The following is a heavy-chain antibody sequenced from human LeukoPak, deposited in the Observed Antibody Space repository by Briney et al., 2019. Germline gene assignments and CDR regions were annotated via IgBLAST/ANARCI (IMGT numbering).Heavy chain of an antibody. V-gene: IGHV3-21*01. D-gene: IGHD5-24*01. CDR2: ISSRSSYI. J-gene: IGHJ4*02. CDR1: GFTFDDYG. CDR3: ARGGYGYNFFDY. Sequence: GGSLRLSCAASGFTFDDYGMSWARQAPGKGLEWVSSISSRSSYIYYADSVKGRFTISRDNAKNSLYLQMNSLRAEDTAVYYCARGGYGYNFFDYWGQGTLVTVSS.